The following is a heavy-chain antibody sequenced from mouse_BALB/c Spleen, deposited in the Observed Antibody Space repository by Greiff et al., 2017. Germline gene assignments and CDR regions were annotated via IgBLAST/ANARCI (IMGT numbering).Heavy chain of an antibody. Sequence: VKVVESGAELVRPGASVTLSCKASGYTFTDYEMHWVKQTPVHGLEWIGAIDPETGGTAYNQKFKGKATLTADKSSSTAYMELRSLTSEDSAVYYCTRGGDYGPDYWGQGTTLTVSS. CDR2: IDPETGGT. CDR1: GYTFTDYE. V-gene: IGHV1-15*01. CDR3: TRGGDYGPDY. D-gene: IGHD2-4*01. J-gene: IGHJ2*01.